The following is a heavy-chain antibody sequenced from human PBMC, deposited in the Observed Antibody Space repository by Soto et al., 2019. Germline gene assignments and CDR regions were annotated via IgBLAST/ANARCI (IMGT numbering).Heavy chain of an antibody. J-gene: IGHJ4*02. CDR3: ASVVERGYCSGGSCCRPVVYFDY. CDR1: GGTFSSYA. V-gene: IGHV1-69*06. Sequence: GASVKVSCKASGGTFSSYAISWVRQAPGQGLEWMGGIIPIFGTANYAQKFQGRVTITADKSTSTAYMELSSRRSEDTAVYYCASVVERGYCSGGSCCRPVVYFDYWGQGSLVTVSS. CDR2: IIPIFGTA. D-gene: IGHD2-15*01.